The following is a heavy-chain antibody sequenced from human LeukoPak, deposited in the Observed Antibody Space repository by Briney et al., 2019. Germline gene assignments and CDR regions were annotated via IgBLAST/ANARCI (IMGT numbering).Heavy chain of an antibody. CDR3: ASRGYTYGVNAFDI. CDR1: GYSISSGYY. D-gene: IGHD5-18*01. Sequence: PSETLSLTCTVSGYSISSGYYWGWIRQPPGKGLEWIGSIYHSGSTYYNPSLNSRVTISFDTSKNQFSLKLNSVTAADTAVYYCASRGYTYGVNAFDIWGQGTMVTVSS. J-gene: IGHJ3*02. CDR2: IYHSGST. V-gene: IGHV4-38-2*02.